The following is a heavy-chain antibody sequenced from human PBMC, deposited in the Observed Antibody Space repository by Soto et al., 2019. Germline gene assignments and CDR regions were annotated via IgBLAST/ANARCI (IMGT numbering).Heavy chain of an antibody. Sequence: HPGGSLRLSCAASGFTFSSYAMSWVCQAPGKGLEWVSAISGSGGSTYNADSVKGRFTISRDNSKNTLYLQMNSLRAEDTAVYYCAKDPGPYNNSPDAFDMWGQGTVVTVSS. CDR2: ISGSGGST. V-gene: IGHV3-23*01. CDR3: AKDPGPYNNSPDAFDM. CDR1: GFTFSSYA. D-gene: IGHD1-1*01. J-gene: IGHJ3*02.